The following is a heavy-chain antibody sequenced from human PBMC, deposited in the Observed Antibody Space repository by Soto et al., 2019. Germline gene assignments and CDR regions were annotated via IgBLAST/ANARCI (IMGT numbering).Heavy chain of an antibody. V-gene: IGHV3-48*02. D-gene: IGHD1-20*01. CDR2: SGRTRKYI. J-gene: IGHJ4*02. CDR1: GFTFDDYS. Sequence: EVQLVESGGGLVQPGGSLRLSCAASGFTFDDYSMNWVRQAPGKGLEWVSYSGRTRKYIDYADSVKGRFTISRDGAKNSVFLQMNSLRDEDTAVYYCARDHNWSFDYWGQGIPVTVAA. CDR3: ARDHNWSFDY.